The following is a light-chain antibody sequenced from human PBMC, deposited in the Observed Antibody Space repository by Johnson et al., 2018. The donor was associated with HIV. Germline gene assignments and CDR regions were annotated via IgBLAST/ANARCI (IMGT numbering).Light chain of an antibody. V-gene: IGLV1-51*02. CDR2: ENN. CDR1: SSNIGNNY. Sequence: QAVLTQPPSVSAAPGQKVTISCSGSSSNIGNNYVSWYQHLPGTAPKLLIYENNKRPSGIPARFSVSKSGTSATLGITGLQTGDEADYYCGTWVGSLSACVFGTGTKVTVL. CDR3: GTWVGSLSACV. J-gene: IGLJ1*01.